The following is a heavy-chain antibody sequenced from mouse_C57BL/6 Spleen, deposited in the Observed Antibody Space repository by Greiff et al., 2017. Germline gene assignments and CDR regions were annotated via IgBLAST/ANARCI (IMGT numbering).Heavy chain of an antibody. V-gene: IGHV1-59*01. J-gene: IGHJ2*01. CDR2: IDPSDSYT. D-gene: IGHD1-1*01. Sequence: VQLQQPGAELVRPGASVKLSCKASGYTFTSYWMHWVKQRPGQGLEWIGVIDPSDSYTNYNQKFKGKATLTVDTSSSTAYMQLSSLTSEDSAVYYCARSEDYYGSGYYWGQGTTRTVSS. CDR1: GYTFTSYW. CDR3: ARSEDYYGSGYY.